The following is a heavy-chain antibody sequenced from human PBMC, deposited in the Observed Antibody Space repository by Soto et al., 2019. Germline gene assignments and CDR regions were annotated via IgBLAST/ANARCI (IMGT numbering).Heavy chain of an antibody. CDR1: GGSISSYY. CDR2: IYTSGST. CDR3: ARDRIPLANDAFDI. D-gene: IGHD2-21*01. J-gene: IGHJ3*02. V-gene: IGHV4-4*07. Sequence: PSETLSLTCTVSGGSISSYYWSWIRQPAGKGLEWIGRIYTSGSTNYNPSLKSRVTMSVDTSKNQFSLNLSSVTAAADTAVYYCARDRIPLANDAFDIWGQGTMVTVSS.